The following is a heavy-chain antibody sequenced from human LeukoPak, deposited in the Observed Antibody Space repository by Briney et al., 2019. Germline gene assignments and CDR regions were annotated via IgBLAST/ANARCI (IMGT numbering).Heavy chain of an antibody. Sequence: PGRSLRLSCAASGFTFSSYGMHWVRQAPGKGLEWVSFIRSKAYGGTTEYAASVKGRFTISRDDSKSIAYLQMNSLKTEDTAVYYCTRDQEMATITGVLVYWGQGTLVTVSS. J-gene: IGHJ4*02. D-gene: IGHD5-24*01. V-gene: IGHV3-49*04. CDR3: TRDQEMATITGVLVY. CDR2: IRSKAYGGTT. CDR1: GFTFSSYG.